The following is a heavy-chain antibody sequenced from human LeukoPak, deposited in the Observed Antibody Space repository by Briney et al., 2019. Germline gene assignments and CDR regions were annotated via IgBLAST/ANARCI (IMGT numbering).Heavy chain of an antibody. V-gene: IGHV3-30*01. CDR3: ARGEDIVVVPAAIQSGYFDY. J-gene: IGHJ4*02. CDR1: GFTFSSYA. D-gene: IGHD2-2*02. Sequence: GGSLRLSCAASGFTFSSYAMHWVRQAPGKGLEWAAVISYGGSNKYYADSVKGRFTISRDNSKNTLYLQMNSLRAEDTAVYYCARGEDIVVVPAAIQSGYFDYWGQGTLVTVSS. CDR2: ISYGGSNK.